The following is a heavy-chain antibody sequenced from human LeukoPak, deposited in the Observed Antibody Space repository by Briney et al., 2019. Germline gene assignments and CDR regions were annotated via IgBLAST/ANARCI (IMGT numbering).Heavy chain of an antibody. V-gene: IGHV3-30-3*01. J-gene: IGHJ4*02. CDR2: ISYDGSNK. CDR3: ARGKRNATFDY. CDR1: GFTFSSYA. D-gene: IGHD1-1*01. Sequence: GGSLRLSCAASGFTFSSYAMHWVRQAPGKGLEWVAVISYDGSNKYYADSVKGRFTISRDNSKNTLYLQMNSLRAEDTAVYYCARGKRNATFDYWGQGTLVTVSS.